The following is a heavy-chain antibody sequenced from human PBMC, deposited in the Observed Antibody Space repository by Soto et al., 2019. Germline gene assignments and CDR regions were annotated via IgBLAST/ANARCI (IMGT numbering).Heavy chain of an antibody. CDR3: AKDLVSIAARPDYYYYGMDV. V-gene: IGHV3-30*18. CDR1: GFTFSSYG. Sequence: QVQLVESGGGVVQPGRSLRLSCAASGFTFSSYGMHWVRQAPGKGLEWVAVISYDGSNKYYADSVKGRFTISRDNSKNKLYLQMNSLRAENTAVYYCAKDLVSIAARPDYYYYGMDVWGQGTTVTVSS. D-gene: IGHD6-6*01. J-gene: IGHJ6*02. CDR2: ISYDGSNK.